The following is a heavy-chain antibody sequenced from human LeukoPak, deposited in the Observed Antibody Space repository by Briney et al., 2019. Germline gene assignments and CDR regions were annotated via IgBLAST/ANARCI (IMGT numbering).Heavy chain of an antibody. D-gene: IGHD6-13*01. CDR1: GGSISSGIYY. CDR3: ASDTGSSWYVGR. V-gene: IGHV4-61*09. Sequence: SETLSLTCTVSGGSISSGIYYWNWIRQPAGTGLEWIGHIYNTGTTTYDPSLKSRVTISVDTSKNQFSLKLSSVTAADTAVYYCASDTGSSWYVGRWGPGTLVTVSS. J-gene: IGHJ4*02. CDR2: IYNTGTT.